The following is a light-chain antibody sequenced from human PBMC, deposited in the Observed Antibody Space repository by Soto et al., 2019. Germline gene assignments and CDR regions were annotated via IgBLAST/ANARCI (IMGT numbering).Light chain of an antibody. CDR3: QQYDNLPLT. V-gene: IGKV1-33*01. J-gene: IGKJ4*01. CDR2: DAS. Sequence: DVPMTQSPSSLSASVGDRVTITCQASQDISNYLNWYQQKPGKAPKLLIYDASNLETGVPSRFSGSGSGTDFTFTISSLQPEDIATYYCQQYDNLPLTFGGATKVEIK. CDR1: QDISNY.